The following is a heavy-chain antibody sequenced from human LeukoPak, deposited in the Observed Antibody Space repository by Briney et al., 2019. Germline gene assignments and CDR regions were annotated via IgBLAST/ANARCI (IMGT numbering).Heavy chain of an antibody. CDR1: GFTFSSYW. CDR2: IKQDGSEK. V-gene: IGHV3-7*01. Sequence: PGGSLRLSCAASGFTFSSYWMSWVRQAPGKGLEWVANIKQDGSEKYYVDSVKGRFTISRDNDKNSLYLQMNSLRAEDTAVYYCARDRASGWYPTEVVSDAFDIWGQETMVTVSS. D-gene: IGHD6-19*01. J-gene: IGHJ3*02. CDR3: ARDRASGWYPTEVVSDAFDI.